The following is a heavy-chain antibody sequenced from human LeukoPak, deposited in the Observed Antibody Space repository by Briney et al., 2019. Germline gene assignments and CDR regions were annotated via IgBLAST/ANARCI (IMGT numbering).Heavy chain of an antibody. CDR1: GHTFSGNY. V-gene: IGHV1-2*02. D-gene: IGHD4-23*01. CDR2: INPNSGGT. J-gene: IGHJ4*02. Sequence: ASVKVSCKASGHTFSGNYMHWVRQAPGQGLEWMGWINPNSGGTNYSQKFQGRVTMTRDTSISAAYIELSRLRSDDTAVYYCARDHYGGNSEFNYWGQGTLVTVSS. CDR3: ARDHYGGNSEFNY.